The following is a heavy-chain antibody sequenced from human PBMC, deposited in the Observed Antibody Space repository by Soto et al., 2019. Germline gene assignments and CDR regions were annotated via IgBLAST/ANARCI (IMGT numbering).Heavy chain of an antibody. CDR1: GFTFSSYA. D-gene: IGHD6-13*01. CDR2: ISYDGSNK. V-gene: IGHV3-30-3*01. J-gene: IGHJ6*02. Sequence: GGSLRLSCAASGFTFSSYAMHWVRQAPGKGLEWVAVISYDGSNKYYADSVKGRFTISRDNSKNTLYLQMNSLRVEDTAVYYCARDYSSSWYGSYYYYYGMDVWGQGTTVTVSS. CDR3: ARDYSSSWYGSYYYYYGMDV.